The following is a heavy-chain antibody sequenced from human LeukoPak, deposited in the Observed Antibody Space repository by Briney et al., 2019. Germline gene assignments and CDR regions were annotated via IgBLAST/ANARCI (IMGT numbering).Heavy chain of an antibody. D-gene: IGHD3-10*02. V-gene: IGHV3-48*03. Sequence: PGGSLRLSCAASGFTFSSYEMNWVRQAPGKGLEWVSYISSSGSSIYYADSVKGRFTISRDNAKNSLYLQMTSLRAVDTAVYYCAELGITMIGGVWGKGTTVTISS. CDR1: GFTFSSYE. CDR3: AELGITMIGGV. J-gene: IGHJ6*04. CDR2: ISSSGSSI.